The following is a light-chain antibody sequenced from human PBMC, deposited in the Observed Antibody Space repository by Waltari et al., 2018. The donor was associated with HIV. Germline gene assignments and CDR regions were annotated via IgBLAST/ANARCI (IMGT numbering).Light chain of an antibody. CDR2: EVN. CDR1: NSDIGSSDL. CDR3: CSYAGSSTYV. V-gene: IGLV2-23*02. Sequence: QSALAQPASVSGSAGQSITISCPGTNSDIGSSDLVSWYQQSSGRAPKALIHEVNKRPSGVSVRFSGSKSGNTASLTISGLQSDDEADYYCCSYAGSSTYVFGTGTRVTVL. J-gene: IGLJ1*01.